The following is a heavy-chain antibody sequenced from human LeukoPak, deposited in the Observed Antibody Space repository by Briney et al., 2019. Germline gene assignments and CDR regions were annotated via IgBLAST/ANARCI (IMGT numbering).Heavy chain of an antibody. CDR2: FDPDRSET. CDR3: ASGFVQFLLLH. V-gene: IGHV1-69-2*01. J-gene: IGHJ4*02. CDR1: AHIFTDYH. D-gene: IGHD3-3*01. Sequence: GAAVRISCKSSAHIFTDYHIHWVRQAPGRGLEWVGLFDPDRSETKYAEEFQDRVSISTDTSTKTAYMDLTSLTSDDTAVYFCASGFVQFLLLHRGQGTLVTVSS.